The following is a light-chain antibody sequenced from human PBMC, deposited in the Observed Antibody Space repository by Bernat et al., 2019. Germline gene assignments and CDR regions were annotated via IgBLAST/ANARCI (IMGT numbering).Light chain of an antibody. CDR2: AAS. J-gene: IGKJ1*01. Sequence: DIQMTQSPSSLSASVGDRVTITCRASQSIRSYLNWYQQKPGKAPKVLIYAASSLESGVPSRFSGSGSGTDFTLTISSLQPEEFATYYCQQSHSSPWAFGQGTKVEIK. CDR3: QQSHSSPWA. CDR1: QSIRSY. V-gene: IGKV1-39*01.